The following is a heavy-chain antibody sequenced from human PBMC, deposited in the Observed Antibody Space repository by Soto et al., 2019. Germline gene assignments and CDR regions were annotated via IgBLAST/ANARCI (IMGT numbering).Heavy chain of an antibody. CDR3: AAPGHYYDSSGYQA. Sequence: ASVKVSCKASGYTFTSYDINWVRQATGQGLEWMGWMNPNSGNTDYAQKFQERVTITRDMSTSTAYTELSSLRSEDTAVYYCAAPGHYYDSSGYQAWGQGTLVTSPQ. J-gene: IGHJ5*02. D-gene: IGHD3-22*01. V-gene: IGHV1-8*01. CDR2: MNPNSGNT. CDR1: GYTFTSYD.